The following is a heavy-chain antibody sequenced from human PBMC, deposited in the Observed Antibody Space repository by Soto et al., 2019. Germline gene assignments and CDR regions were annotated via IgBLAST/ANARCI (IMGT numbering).Heavy chain of an antibody. CDR2: IKSKTDGGTT. D-gene: IGHD3-16*01. Sequence: PGGSLRLSCAASGFTFSNAWMSWVRQAPGKGLEWVGRIKSKTDGGTTDYAAPVKGRFTISRDDSKNTLYLQMNSLKTEDTAVYYCTTVSGPTYYDYIWGSSPAEYFQHWGQGTLVTVSS. V-gene: IGHV3-15*01. CDR3: TTVSGPTYYDYIWGSSPAEYFQH. J-gene: IGHJ1*01. CDR1: GFTFSNAW.